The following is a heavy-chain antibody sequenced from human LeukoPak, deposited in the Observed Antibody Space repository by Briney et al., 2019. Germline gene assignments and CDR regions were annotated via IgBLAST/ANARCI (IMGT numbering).Heavy chain of an antibody. CDR2: INHSGST. V-gene: IGHV4-34*01. CDR1: GGSFSGYY. D-gene: IGHD6-19*01. J-gene: IGHJ4*02. Sequence: SETLSLTCAVYGGSFSGYYWSWLRQPPGKGLEWVGEINHSGSTNYNPSLKSRVTISVDTSKNQFSLKLSSVTAADTAVYYCARGVYSSGYFDYWGQGTLVTVSS. CDR3: ARGVYSSGYFDY.